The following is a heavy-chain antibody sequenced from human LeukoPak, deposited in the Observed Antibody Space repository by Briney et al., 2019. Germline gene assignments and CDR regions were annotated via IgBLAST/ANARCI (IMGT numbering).Heavy chain of an antibody. CDR1: GFTFSTYN. CDR3: ARGVYGSGSWYYYMDV. D-gene: IGHD3-10*01. J-gene: IGHJ6*03. CDR2: ISGSSSYI. V-gene: IGHV3-21*01. Sequence: PGGSLRLSCAASGFTFSTYNMNWVRQAPGKGLEWVSSISGSSSYIYYADSVKGRFSISRDNAKNSLYLQMNSLRAEDTAVYYCARGVYGSGSWYYYMDVWGKGTTVTVSS.